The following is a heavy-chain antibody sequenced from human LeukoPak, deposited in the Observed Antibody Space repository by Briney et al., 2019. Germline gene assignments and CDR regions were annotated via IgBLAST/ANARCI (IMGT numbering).Heavy chain of an antibody. CDR2: INSDGSSI. J-gene: IGHJ4*02. V-gene: IGHV3-74*01. Sequence: PGGSLRLSCAASGFTFSSYWMYWVRQAPGKGLVWVSRINSDGSSISYADSVKGRFTISRDNSKNTLYLQMNSLRAEDTAVYYCARDSAGYSGGGYYFDYWGQGTLVTVSS. CDR3: ARDSAGYSGGGYYFDY. CDR1: GFTFSSYW. D-gene: IGHD5-12*01.